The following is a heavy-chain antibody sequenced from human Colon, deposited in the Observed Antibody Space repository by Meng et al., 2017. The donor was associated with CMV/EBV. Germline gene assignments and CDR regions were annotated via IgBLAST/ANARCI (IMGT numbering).Heavy chain of an antibody. CDR2: ISNINYI. V-gene: IGHV3-21*06. CDR1: GFIFKNYI. CDR3: VRDLAVFGVVSENF. D-gene: IGHD3-3*01. Sequence: GESLKISCEASGFIFKNYIMHWVRQAPGKGLEWVSSISNINYIYQADSVKGRFTISRDNAKNLVSLQMNDLRAEDTALYYCVRDLAVFGVVSENFWGQGTLVTVSS. J-gene: IGHJ4*02.